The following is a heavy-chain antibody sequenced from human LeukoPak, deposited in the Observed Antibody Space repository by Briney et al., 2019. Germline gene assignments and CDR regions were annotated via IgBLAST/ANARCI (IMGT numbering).Heavy chain of an antibody. CDR2: IWYDGQNK. V-gene: IGHV3-33*01. Sequence: GGSLRLSCAASGFTFSKYGMHWVRQAPGKGLEWVALIWYDGQNKYYADPVKGRFNISRDNSKSILFLQMNDLRAEDTALYFCAREWGLIAVAGGPGYWGQGTPVTVSS. CDR1: GFTFSKYG. CDR3: AREWGLIAVAGGPGY. J-gene: IGHJ4*02. D-gene: IGHD6-19*01.